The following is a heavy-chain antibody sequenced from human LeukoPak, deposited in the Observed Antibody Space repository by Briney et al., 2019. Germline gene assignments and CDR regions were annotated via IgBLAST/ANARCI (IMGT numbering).Heavy chain of an antibody. D-gene: IGHD2-2*01. CDR3: AREAYCGGPSCFAVNYMDV. J-gene: IGHJ6*03. CDR1: GSGFTFSEFW. V-gene: IGHV3-7*01. CDR2: IKGDGSET. Sequence: GGSLRLSCVASGSGFTFSEFWMSWVRQAPGERLEWVANIKGDGSETYYVDSVKGRFTISRDNVKNSVYLQMNSLTADDTSLYRCAREAYCGGPSCFAVNYMDVWGKGTTVTVSS.